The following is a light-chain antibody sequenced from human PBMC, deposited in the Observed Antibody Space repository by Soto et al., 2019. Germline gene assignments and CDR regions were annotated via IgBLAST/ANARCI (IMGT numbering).Light chain of an antibody. J-gene: IGKJ3*01. CDR2: DAS. CDR3: QQRGSWPPFT. CDR1: QSVSSY. V-gene: IGKV3-11*01. Sequence: EIVLTQSPATLSLSPGERATLSCGASQSVSSYLAWYQQKPGQAPRLLIYDASNRATGIPARFSGSGSGTDFTLTISSLEPEDFAVYYCQQRGSWPPFTFGPGTKVDIK.